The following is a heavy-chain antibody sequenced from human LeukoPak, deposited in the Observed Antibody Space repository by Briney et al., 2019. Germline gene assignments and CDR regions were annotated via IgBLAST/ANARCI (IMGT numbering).Heavy chain of an antibody. D-gene: IGHD3-16*02. CDR2: ISAYNGNT. Sequence: ASVKVSCKASGYTFTSYGISWVRQAPGQGLEWMGWISAYNGNTNYAQKLQGRVTMTTDTSTSTAYMELRSLRSEDTAVYYCARGQWPVIGRGGRYFDYWGQGTLVTVSS. CDR1: GYTFTSYG. CDR3: ARGQWPVIGRGGRYFDY. J-gene: IGHJ4*02. V-gene: IGHV1-18*01.